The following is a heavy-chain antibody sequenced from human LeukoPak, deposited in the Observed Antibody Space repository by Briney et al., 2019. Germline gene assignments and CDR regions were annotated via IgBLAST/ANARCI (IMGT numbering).Heavy chain of an antibody. D-gene: IGHD3-10*01. CDR3: ARGFAHGVRGVIIKDYYMDV. CDR1: GYTFTSYD. CDR2: MNPNSGNT. J-gene: IGHJ6*03. V-gene: IGHV1-8*01. Sequence: GASVKVSCKASGYTFTSYDINWVRQATGQGLEWMGWMNPNSGNTGYAQKFQGRVTMTRDTSTSTVYMELSSLRSEDTAVYYCARGFAHGVRGVIIKDYYMDVWGKGTTVTVSS.